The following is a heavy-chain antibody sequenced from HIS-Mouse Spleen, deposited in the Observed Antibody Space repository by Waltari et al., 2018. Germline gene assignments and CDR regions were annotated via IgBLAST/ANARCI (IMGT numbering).Heavy chain of an antibody. V-gene: IGHV5-51*03. CDR3: ARLRYSSSWLEYFQH. Sequence: EVQLVQSGAEVKKPGESLKISCKGSGYSFTSYWIGWVRQMPGKGLEWRGLIDPGACAASYSPAFQGQVTISADKSISTAYLQWSSLKASDTAMYYCARLRYSSSWLEYFQHWGQGTLVTFSS. CDR2: IDPGACAA. J-gene: IGHJ1*01. CDR1: GYSFTSYW. D-gene: IGHD6-13*01.